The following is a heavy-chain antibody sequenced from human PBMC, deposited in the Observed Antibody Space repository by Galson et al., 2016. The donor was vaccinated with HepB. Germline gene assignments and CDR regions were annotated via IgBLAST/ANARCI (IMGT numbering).Heavy chain of an antibody. CDR2: INSDGSST. D-gene: IGHD2-21*02. CDR1: GFTFSSYW. CDR3: VRDHSVVPATAYNWFDP. J-gene: IGHJ5*02. V-gene: IGHV3-74*01. Sequence: SLRLSCAASGFTFSSYWMHWVRQAPGKGLVWVSRINSDGSSTRYADSVKGRFTISRDNAKNTLYLEMNSLRAEDTAVYNCVRDHSVVPATAYNWFDPWGQGTLVTVSS.